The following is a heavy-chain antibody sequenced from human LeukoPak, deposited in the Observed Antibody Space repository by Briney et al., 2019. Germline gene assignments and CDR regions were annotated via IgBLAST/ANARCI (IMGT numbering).Heavy chain of an antibody. D-gene: IGHD5-24*01. Sequence: GASVKVSCKASGGTFSSYAISWVRQAPGQGLEWMGGIIPIFGTANYAQKFHGRVTITTDESTSTAYMELSSLRSEDTAVYYCARISRDGYIFDYWGQGTLVTVSS. V-gene: IGHV1-69*05. CDR2: IIPIFGTA. CDR3: ARISRDGYIFDY. J-gene: IGHJ4*02. CDR1: GGTFSSYA.